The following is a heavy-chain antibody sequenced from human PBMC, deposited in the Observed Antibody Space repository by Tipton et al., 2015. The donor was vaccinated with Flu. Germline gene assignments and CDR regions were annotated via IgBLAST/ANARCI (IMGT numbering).Heavy chain of an antibody. CDR2: IFHTGNT. V-gene: IGHV4-38-2*02. Sequence: LRLSCSISGDSIRSPYYWGWIRQPPGKGLEWIGNIFHTGNTFFNPSLKSRVTISVDRSKDQFSLTVSDVSAADTAMYYCARRDYSNYVSEPNNWFDPWGQGLMVTVSS. CDR3: ARRDYSNYVSEPNNWFDP. CDR1: GDSIRSPYY. J-gene: IGHJ5*02. D-gene: IGHD4-11*01.